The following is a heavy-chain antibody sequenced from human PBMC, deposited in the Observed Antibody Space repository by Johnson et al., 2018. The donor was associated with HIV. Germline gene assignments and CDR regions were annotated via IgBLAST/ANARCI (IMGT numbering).Heavy chain of an antibody. D-gene: IGHD1-26*01. CDR3: ARTLKWELGLPDWDAFDI. Sequence: QVQLVESGGGVVQPGRSLRLSCAASGFTFNRYAMHWVRQAPGKGLEWAAVISYHGSNTYYADSVKGRFTISRDNAKNSLYLQMNSLRAEDTALYYCARTLKWELGLPDWDAFDIWGQGTMVTVSS. CDR1: GFTFNRYA. CDR2: ISYHGSNT. V-gene: IGHV3-30-3*01. J-gene: IGHJ3*02.